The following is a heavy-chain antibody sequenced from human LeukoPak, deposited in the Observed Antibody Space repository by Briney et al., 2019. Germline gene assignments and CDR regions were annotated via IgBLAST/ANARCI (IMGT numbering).Heavy chain of an antibody. CDR1: GGSISNYY. V-gene: IGHV4-4*07. J-gene: IGHJ4*02. Sequence: SETLSLTCSVSGGSISNYYWSWIRQPAGKGLEWIGHIHTSENTNYNPSLKSRVTMSVDTSKNQFSLKLSSVTAADTAVYYCARVGVGATTIRRAYFDYWGQGTLVTVSS. CDR3: ARVGVGATTIRRAYFDY. CDR2: IHTSENT. D-gene: IGHD1-26*01.